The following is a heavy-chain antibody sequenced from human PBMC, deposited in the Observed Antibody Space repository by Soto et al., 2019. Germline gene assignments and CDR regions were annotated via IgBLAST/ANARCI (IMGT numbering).Heavy chain of an antibody. CDR3: AKNYYDRVGPYWVDH. Sequence: PGGSLRLSCAASGFTFSSFGMHWVRQAPGKGLEWVALISYDGGNKYYADSVKGRFTISRDNPKNTLYLQMNSLRADDTAVYFCAKNYYDRVGPYWVDHWGQGTLVTVSS. V-gene: IGHV3-30*18. CDR2: ISYDGGNK. D-gene: IGHD3-22*01. J-gene: IGHJ5*02. CDR1: GFTFSSFG.